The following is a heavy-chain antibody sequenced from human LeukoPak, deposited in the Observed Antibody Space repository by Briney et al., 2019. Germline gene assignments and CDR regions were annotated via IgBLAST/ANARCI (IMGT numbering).Heavy chain of an antibody. CDR2: IYYSGST. Sequence: SETLSLTCTVSGRSISSYYWSWIRQPPGKGLEWIGYIYYSGSTNYNPSLKSRVTISVDTSKNQFSLRLSSVTAADTAVYYCARALRYCSSTSGYTGAFDIWGQGTMVTVSS. V-gene: IGHV4-59*01. CDR3: ARALRYCSSTSGYTGAFDI. CDR1: GRSISSYY. J-gene: IGHJ3*02. D-gene: IGHD2-2*02.